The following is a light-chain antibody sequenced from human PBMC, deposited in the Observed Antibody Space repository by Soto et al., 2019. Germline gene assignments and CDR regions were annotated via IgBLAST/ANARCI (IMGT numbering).Light chain of an antibody. CDR1: QRISNY. CDR3: QQSYSFPRP. Sequence: DIQMTQSPSSLSASVGDRVTITCRASQRISNYLNWYQHRPGKAPKLIIYSASTLKSGVPSRFSAAPYGTDSTLTITDLPPEDIATDYCQQSYSFPRPFGQGTTVEIK. CDR2: SAS. V-gene: IGKV1-39*01. J-gene: IGKJ1*01.